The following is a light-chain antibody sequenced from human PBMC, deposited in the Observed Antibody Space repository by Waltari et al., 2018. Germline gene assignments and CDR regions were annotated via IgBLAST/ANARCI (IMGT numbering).Light chain of an antibody. CDR1: KLGQKY. CDR3: QAWDSSVVI. J-gene: IGLJ2*01. Sequence: SYELTQPPSVSVSPGQTASISCSGDKLGQKYVSWYKQKPGQSPVMVIFQDRKRPSGIPERFSGSNSENTATLTISGTQAMDEADYYCQAWDSSVVIFGGGTKVTVL. V-gene: IGLV3-1*01. CDR2: QDR.